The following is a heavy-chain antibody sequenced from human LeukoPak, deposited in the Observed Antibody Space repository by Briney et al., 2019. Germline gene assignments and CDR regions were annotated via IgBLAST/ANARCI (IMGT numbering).Heavy chain of an antibody. CDR3: ARVRLADERAWAY. V-gene: IGHV1-2*02. D-gene: IGHD3-3*02. CDR2: ITPKSGDT. Sequence: ASVKVSCKASGYTFSDFYIHWVRQAPGQGLEYVGWITPKSGDTYSPQRFQGRVTMTRDASISTAYMELSSLRSNDTAVYFCARVRLADERAWAYWGQGTLVTVSS. CDR1: GYTFSDFY. J-gene: IGHJ4*02.